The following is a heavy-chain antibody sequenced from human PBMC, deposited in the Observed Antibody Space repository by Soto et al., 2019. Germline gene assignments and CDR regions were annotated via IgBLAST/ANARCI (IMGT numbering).Heavy chain of an antibody. D-gene: IGHD6-19*01. CDR2: ISSSGSTI. Sequence: PGGSLRLSCAASGFTFSSSEMNWVRQAPGKGLEWVSYISSSGSTIYYTDSVKGRFTISRDNAKNSLYLQMNSLRAEDTAVYYCAKDRRAVAVGTYWFDPPGQGTQVTVSS. V-gene: IGHV3-48*03. J-gene: IGHJ5*02. CDR1: GFTFSSSE. CDR3: AKDRRAVAVGTYWFDP.